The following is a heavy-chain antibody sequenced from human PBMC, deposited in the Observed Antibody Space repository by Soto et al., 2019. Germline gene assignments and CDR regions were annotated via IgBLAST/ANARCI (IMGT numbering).Heavy chain of an antibody. Sequence: EVQLVQSGAEVKKPGESLRISCEGSGYSFTRYWISWVRQMPGKGLEWMGRIDPTDSYTNYNPSFQGHVTMTADKSINTAYLQRSNLKASDTAMYYCARTDSPVVATIWSFEYWGQGTLVTVSS. V-gene: IGHV5-10-1*03. CDR1: GYSFTRYW. D-gene: IGHD5-12*01. CDR3: ARTDSPVVATIWSFEY. CDR2: IDPTDSYT. J-gene: IGHJ4*02.